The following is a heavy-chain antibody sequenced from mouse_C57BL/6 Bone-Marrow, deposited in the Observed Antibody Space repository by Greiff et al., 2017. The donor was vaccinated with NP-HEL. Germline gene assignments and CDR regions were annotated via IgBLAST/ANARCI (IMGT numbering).Heavy chain of an antibody. CDR2: IHPSDSDT. CDR3: AIGWLQIDY. CDR1: GYTFTSYW. D-gene: IGHD2-3*01. V-gene: IGHV1-74*01. J-gene: IGHJ2*01. Sequence: QVQLKQPGAELVKPGASVKVSCKASGYTFTSYWMHWVKQRPGQGLEWIGRIHPSDSDTNYNQKFKGKATLTVDTSSSTASLQLSSLPSADSAVFYCAIGWLQIDYWGKGTTLTVSS.